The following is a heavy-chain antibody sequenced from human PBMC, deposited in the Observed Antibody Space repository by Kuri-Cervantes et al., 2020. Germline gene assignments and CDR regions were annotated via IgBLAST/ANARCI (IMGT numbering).Heavy chain of an antibody. V-gene: IGHV3-48*01. J-gene: IGHJ3*02. Sequence: GESLKISCAASGFTFSSYSMNWVRQAPGKGLEWVSYISSSSSTIYYADSVKGRFTISRDNSKNTLYLQMNSLRAEDTAVYYCAISPDYDFWSGTIGLSAFDIWGQGTMVTVSS. D-gene: IGHD3-3*01. CDR1: GFTFSSYS. CDR2: ISSSSSTI. CDR3: AISPDYDFWSGTIGLSAFDI.